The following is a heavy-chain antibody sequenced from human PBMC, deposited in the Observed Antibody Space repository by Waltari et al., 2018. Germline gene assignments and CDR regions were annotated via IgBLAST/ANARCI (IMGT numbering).Heavy chain of an antibody. V-gene: IGHV3-15*01. J-gene: IGHJ4*02. Sequence: EVQLVESGGGLVKPGGSLRLSWAASGFPFSNGWLSWARQAPGKGLGWVGRIKSKTDGGTTDYAAPVKGRFTISRDDSKNTLYLQMNSLKTEDTAVYYCTTDVQQADYVWGQGTLVTVSS. D-gene: IGHD3-16*01. CDR2: IKSKTDGGTT. CDR3: TTDVQQADYV. CDR1: GFPFSNGW.